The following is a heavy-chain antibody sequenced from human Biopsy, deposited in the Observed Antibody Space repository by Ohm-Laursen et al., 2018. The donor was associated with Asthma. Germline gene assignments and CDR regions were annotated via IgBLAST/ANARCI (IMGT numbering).Heavy chain of an antibody. CDR3: ARTLAAADSYDY. V-gene: IGHV1-18*01. J-gene: IGHJ4*02. CDR2: ISPDSGNT. D-gene: IGHD6-19*01. Sequence: SVKVSCKASGYTFTSYTITWVRQAPGQGLEWMGWISPDSGNTNYAQKLQGRVTMTTDTSTSTAYMELRSLRSDDTAVYYCARTLAAADSYDYWGQGTLVTVS. CDR1: GYTFTSYT.